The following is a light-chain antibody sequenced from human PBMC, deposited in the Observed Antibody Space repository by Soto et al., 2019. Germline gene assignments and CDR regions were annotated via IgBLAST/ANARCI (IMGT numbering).Light chain of an antibody. CDR1: QSFSNN. CDR3: QHYNNLPLT. J-gene: IGKJ4*01. Sequence: EIVLTQSPATLSVSAGERATLSCRASQSFSNNLAWYQQKPGQAPRLLIYGTSTRATGIPARFSGSGSGTEFTLTISSLQSEDFAVYYCQHYNNLPLTFGGGTKVDIK. V-gene: IGKV3-15*01. CDR2: GTS.